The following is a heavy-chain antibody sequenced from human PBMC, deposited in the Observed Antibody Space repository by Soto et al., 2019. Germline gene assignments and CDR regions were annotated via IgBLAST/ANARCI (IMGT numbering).Heavy chain of an antibody. CDR1: GFTLSRNG. Sequence: QVHLVESGGGVVQPGRSLRLSCAASGFTLSRNGMHWVRQAPGKGLEWVAILWNDGNTKYYADSVQGRFAISRDSSKNTLYLQMNSLRVEDTAVYYCARDYGDRGYDSWGQGTLVTVSS. CDR3: ARDYGDRGYDS. V-gene: IGHV3-33*01. D-gene: IGHD3-22*01. J-gene: IGHJ4*02. CDR2: LWNDGNTK.